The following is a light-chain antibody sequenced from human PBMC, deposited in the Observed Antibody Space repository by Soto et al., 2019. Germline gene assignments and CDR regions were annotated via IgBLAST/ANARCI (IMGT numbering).Light chain of an antibody. J-gene: IGLJ3*02. V-gene: IGLV2-14*01. CDR3: SSYTRSSTLEV. CDR1: SSDIGDYPY. CDR2: EVS. Sequence: QSALTQPASVSESPGQSLTISCTGTSSDIGDYPYVSWYQQHPEEAPKLLISEVSVRPSGVSDRSSGSKSGNTASLTIYGLQVEDEANYFCSSYTRSSTLEVFGGGTRPTVL.